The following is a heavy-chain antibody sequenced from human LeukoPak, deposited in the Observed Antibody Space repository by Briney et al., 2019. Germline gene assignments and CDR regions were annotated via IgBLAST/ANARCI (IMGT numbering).Heavy chain of an antibody. CDR2: IYYSGST. J-gene: IGHJ3*02. D-gene: IGHD1-20*01. Sequence: SETLSLTCTVSGGSISSYYWSWIRQPPGKGLEWIGSIYYSGSTYYNPSLKSRVTISVDTSKNQFSLKLSSVAAADTAVYYCARPPERYNWNAGAFDIWGQGTMVTVSS. CDR1: GGSISSYY. CDR3: ARPPERYNWNAGAFDI. V-gene: IGHV4-59*05.